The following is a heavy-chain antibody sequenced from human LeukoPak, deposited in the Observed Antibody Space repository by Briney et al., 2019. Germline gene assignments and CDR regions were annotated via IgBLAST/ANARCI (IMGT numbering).Heavy chain of an antibody. J-gene: IGHJ3*02. D-gene: IGHD2-2*01. CDR3: ARPRRCSSTTCTDAFDI. Sequence: ASVKVSCKASGYTFTNYGISWVRQAPGQGFEWMGWISVYNGNTNYAQRLQGRVTMTTDTSTSTAYMEPRSLRSDDTAVYYCARPRRCSSTTCTDAFDIWGQGTMVTVSS. V-gene: IGHV1-18*01. CDR1: GYTFTNYG. CDR2: ISVYNGNT.